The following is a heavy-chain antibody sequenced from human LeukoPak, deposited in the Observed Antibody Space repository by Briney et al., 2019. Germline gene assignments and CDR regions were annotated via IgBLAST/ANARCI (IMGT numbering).Heavy chain of an antibody. CDR3: ARDYGDYEPGRHHYYYYYMDV. V-gene: IGHV3-7*01. J-gene: IGHJ6*03. Sequence: GGSLRLSCAASGFTFSSYWMSWVRQAPGKGLEWVANIKQDGSEKYYVDSVKGRFTISRDNAKKSLFLQMNSLRAEDTAVYYCARDYGDYEPGRHHYYYYYMDVWGKGTTVTVSS. CDR1: GFTFSSYW. CDR2: IKQDGSEK. D-gene: IGHD4-17*01.